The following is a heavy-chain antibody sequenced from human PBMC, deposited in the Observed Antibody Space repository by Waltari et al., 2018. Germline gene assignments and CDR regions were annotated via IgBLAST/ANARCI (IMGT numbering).Heavy chain of an antibody. J-gene: IGHJ3*02. Sequence: EVQLVQSGPAVKKSGESLRISCQVSGYSFISYWLAWVRQMPGKGLEYMGIIWPDDSDTRYSPSFQGQVTISADKSISTAYLQWSSLKASDTAMYYCARHHGTVGATQDAFDIWGQGTMVTVSS. CDR3: ARHHGTVGATQDAFDI. CDR1: GYSFISYW. V-gene: IGHV5-51*01. CDR2: IWPDDSDT. D-gene: IGHD1-26*01.